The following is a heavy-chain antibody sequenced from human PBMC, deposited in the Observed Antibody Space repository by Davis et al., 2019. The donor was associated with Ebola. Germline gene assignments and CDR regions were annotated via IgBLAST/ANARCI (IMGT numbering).Heavy chain of an antibody. CDR3: AREEGATGYYYYYYGMDV. CDR2: IRYDGSNK. D-gene: IGHD3-10*01. CDR1: GFTFSSYG. V-gene: IGHV3-30*02. J-gene: IGHJ6*04. Sequence: GGSLRLSCAASGFTFSSYGMHWVRQAPGKGLEWVAFIRYDGSNKYYADSVKGRFTISRDNSKNTLYLQMNSLRAEDTAVYYCAREEGATGYYYYYYGMDVWGKGTTVTVSS.